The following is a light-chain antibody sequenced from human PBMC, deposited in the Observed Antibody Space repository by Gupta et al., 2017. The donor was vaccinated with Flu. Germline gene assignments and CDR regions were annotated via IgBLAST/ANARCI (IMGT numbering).Light chain of an antibody. Sequence: SYELTQPPSVSVSPGQTARITCSGDALPKQFANWYQEKPGQAPVLVIYKDSERSSGIPERFSGSSSGTTVTLSINGVQAEDEADYYCQSADSSGTHWVFGGGTKLTVL. J-gene: IGLJ3*02. CDR2: KDS. CDR3: QSADSSGTHWV. V-gene: IGLV3-25*02. CDR1: ALPKQF.